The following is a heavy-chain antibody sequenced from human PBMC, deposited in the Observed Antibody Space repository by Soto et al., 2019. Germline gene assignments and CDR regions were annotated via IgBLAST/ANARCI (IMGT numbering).Heavy chain of an antibody. D-gene: IGHD6-6*01. CDR2: IIPIFGTA. CDR3: ARLAARLVADY. Sequence: QVQLVQSGAEVKKPGSSVTVSCKASGGTFSSYAISWVRQAPGQGLEWMGGIIPIFGTANYAQKFQGRVTITADESTSTAYMELGSLRAEDTAVYYCARLAARLVADYWGQGTLVNVSS. V-gene: IGHV1-69*12. J-gene: IGHJ4*02. CDR1: GGTFSSYA.